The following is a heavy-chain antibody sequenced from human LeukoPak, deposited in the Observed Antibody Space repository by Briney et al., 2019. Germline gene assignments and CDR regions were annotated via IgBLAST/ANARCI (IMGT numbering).Heavy chain of an antibody. Sequence: PGGSLRLSCAASGFAFSSYGMHWVRQAPGKGLEWVAVISYDGSNKYCADSVKGRFTISRDNSKNTLYLQMNSLRAEDTAVYYCAKDRDWYYFDYWGQGTLVTVSS. V-gene: IGHV3-30*18. D-gene: IGHD5-24*01. J-gene: IGHJ4*02. CDR2: ISYDGSNK. CDR1: GFAFSSYG. CDR3: AKDRDWYYFDY.